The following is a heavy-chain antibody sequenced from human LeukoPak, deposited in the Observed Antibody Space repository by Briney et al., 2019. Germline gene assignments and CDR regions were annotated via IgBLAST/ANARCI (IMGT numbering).Heavy chain of an antibody. V-gene: IGHV4-39*07. J-gene: IGHJ3*02. CDR3: ARDLTTVTTFSDAFDI. Sequence: SETLSLTCTVSGGSISSSSYYWGWIRQPPGKGLEWIGSIYYSGSTYYNPSLKSRVTISVDTSKNQFSLKLSSVTAADTAVYYCARDLTTVTTFSDAFDIWGQGTMVTVSS. D-gene: IGHD4-17*01. CDR2: IYYSGST. CDR1: GGSISSSSYY.